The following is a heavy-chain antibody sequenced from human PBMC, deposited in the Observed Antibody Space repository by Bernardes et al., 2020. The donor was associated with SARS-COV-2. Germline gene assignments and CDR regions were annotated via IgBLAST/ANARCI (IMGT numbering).Heavy chain of an antibody. V-gene: IGHV3-15*01. CDR1: GFTFSDDW. D-gene: IGHD4-17*01. CDR3: TTDLHDYGDLDY. CDR2: IKSKTGGGTT. J-gene: IGHJ4*02. Sequence: GGSLRLSCAASGFTFSDDWMSWVRQAPGKGLEWVGRIKSKTGGGTTDYAAPVKGRFTISRDDSKNTLYLQMNSLKTEDTAVYYCTTDLHDYGDLDYWGQGTLVTGSA.